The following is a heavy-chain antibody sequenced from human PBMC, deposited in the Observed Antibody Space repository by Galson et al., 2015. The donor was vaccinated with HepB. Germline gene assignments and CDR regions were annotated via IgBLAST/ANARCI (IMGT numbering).Heavy chain of an antibody. CDR2: ISYDGSNK. J-gene: IGHJ4*02. Sequence: SLRLSCAASGFTFSSYGMHWVRQAPGKGLEWVAVISYDGSNKYYADSVKGRFTISRDNSKNTLYLQMNSLRAEDTAVYYCAVESRAYCGGDCYFDYWGQGTLVTVPS. CDR1: GFTFSSYG. V-gene: IGHV3-30*03. CDR3: AVESRAYCGGDCYFDY. D-gene: IGHD2-21*02.